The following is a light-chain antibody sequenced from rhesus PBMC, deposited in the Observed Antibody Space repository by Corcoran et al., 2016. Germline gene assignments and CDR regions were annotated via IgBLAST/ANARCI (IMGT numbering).Light chain of an antibody. Sequence: DIQMTQSPSSLSASVGDRVTITCRASENVNNYLHWYQQKPGKAPKLLIYKASTLQSGVPSRFSVSGSGTDFTRTISSLQPEDFATYYCQHSYGTPYSFGQGTKVEIK. V-gene: IGKV1-74*01. CDR3: QHSYGTPYS. CDR2: KAS. J-gene: IGKJ2*01. CDR1: ENVNNY.